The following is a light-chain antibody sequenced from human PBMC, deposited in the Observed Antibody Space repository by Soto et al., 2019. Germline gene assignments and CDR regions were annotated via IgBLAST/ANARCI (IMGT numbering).Light chain of an antibody. CDR1: SSNIGSNY. CDR3: EAWDESLSAPYV. Sequence: QSVLTQPPSASGTPGQRVTISCSGSSSNIGSNYVYWYQQLPGTAPKLLIYSNNQRPSGVPDRFSGSKSGTSASLAISGLRSEDEADYYCEAWDESLSAPYVFGTGTKVTVL. V-gene: IGLV1-47*02. CDR2: SNN. J-gene: IGLJ1*01.